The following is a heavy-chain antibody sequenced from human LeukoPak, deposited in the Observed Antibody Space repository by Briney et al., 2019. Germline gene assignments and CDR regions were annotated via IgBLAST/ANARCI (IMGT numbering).Heavy chain of an antibody. V-gene: IGHV3-30-3*01. D-gene: IGHD3-22*01. Sequence: GRSLRLSCAASGFTFSSYAMHWVRQAPGKGLEWVAVISYDGSNKYYADSVKGRFTISRDNAKNSLYLQMNSLRAEDTAVYYCAREAYDSSGYKYYFDYWGQGTLVTVSS. CDR1: GFTFSSYA. J-gene: IGHJ4*02. CDR3: AREAYDSSGYKYYFDY. CDR2: ISYDGSNK.